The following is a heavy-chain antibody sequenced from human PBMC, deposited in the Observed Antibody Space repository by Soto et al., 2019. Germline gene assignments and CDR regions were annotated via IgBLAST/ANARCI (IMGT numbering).Heavy chain of an antibody. D-gene: IGHD3-16*01. V-gene: IGHV4-34*01. CDR3: ARGGGTAGGNYYYMDV. J-gene: IGHJ6*03. Sequence: QVQLQQWGAGLLKPSETLSLTCAVYGGSFSGYYWSWIRQPLGKGLEWIGEINHSGSTNYNPSLKSRVTISVDTSKNQFSLKLSSVTAADTAVYYCARGGGTAGGNYYYMDVWGKGTTVTVSS. CDR2: INHSGST. CDR1: GGSFSGYY.